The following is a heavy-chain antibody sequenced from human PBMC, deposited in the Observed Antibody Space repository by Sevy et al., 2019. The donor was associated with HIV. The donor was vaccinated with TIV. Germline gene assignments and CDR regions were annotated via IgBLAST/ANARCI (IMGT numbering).Heavy chain of an antibody. CDR2: IFSAGTTN. D-gene: IGHD2-21*02. Sequence: GGSLRLSCTVSGFIFNNKGMHWVRQAPGRGLEWVDAIFSAGTTNYYGDSVKGRFTISRDNSKNALFLQMNSLRVDDTALYYCARESGSDWYLDSWGQGTLVTVSS. J-gene: IGHJ4*02. CDR1: GFIFNNKG. CDR3: ARESGSDWYLDS. V-gene: IGHV3-30*12.